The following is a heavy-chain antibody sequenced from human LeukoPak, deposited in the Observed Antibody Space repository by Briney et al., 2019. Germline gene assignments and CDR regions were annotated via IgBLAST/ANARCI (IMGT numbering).Heavy chain of an antibody. CDR2: TSTIGDRT. J-gene: IGHJ4*02. CDR3: VTAYCSSTNCYGPEY. D-gene: IGHD2-2*01. V-gene: IGHV3-64D*06. CDR1: GFTFNSYA. Sequence: GGSLRLSCSTSGFTFNSYALHWVRQAPGKGLEYISATSTIGDRTYYADSVKGRFTISRDNSKKTLFLQMSSLRPGDSAVYYCVTAYCSSTNCYGPEYWGRGTLVTVSS.